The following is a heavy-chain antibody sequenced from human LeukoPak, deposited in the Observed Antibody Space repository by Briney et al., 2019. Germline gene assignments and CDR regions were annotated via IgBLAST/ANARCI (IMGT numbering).Heavy chain of an antibody. Sequence: GGSLRLSCAASGFTFDDYAMHWVRQAPGKGLEWVSLISGDGGSTYYADSVKGRFTISRDNSKNSLYLQMNSLRTEDTALYYCAKTYCGGDCYSRALAFDIWGQRTMVTVSS. J-gene: IGHJ3*02. CDR3: AKTYCGGDCYSRALAFDI. CDR1: GFTFDDYA. V-gene: IGHV3-43*02. D-gene: IGHD2-21*02. CDR2: ISGDGGST.